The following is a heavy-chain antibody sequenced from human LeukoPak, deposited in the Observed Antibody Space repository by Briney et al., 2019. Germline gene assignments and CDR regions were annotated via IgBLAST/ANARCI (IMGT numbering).Heavy chain of an antibody. J-gene: IGHJ4*02. CDR1: GDTFSSYA. CDR2: IIPIFGTA. Sequence: SVKVSCKASGDTFSSYAISWVRQALGQGVEWMGRIIPIFGTANYAQKFQGRVTITADKSTSTAYMELSSLRSEDTAVYYCARGRSRDGYNPFDYWGQGTLVTVSS. CDR3: ARGRSRDGYNPFDY. D-gene: IGHD5-24*01. V-gene: IGHV1-69*06.